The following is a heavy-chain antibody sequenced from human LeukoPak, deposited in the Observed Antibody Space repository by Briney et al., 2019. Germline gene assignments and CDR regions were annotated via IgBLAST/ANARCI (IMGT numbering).Heavy chain of an antibody. CDR1: GGSFSGYY. CDR3: AREIRIVGATPEAFDI. J-gene: IGHJ3*02. Sequence: SETLSLTCAVYGGSFSGYYWSWIRQPPGKGLEWIGEINHSGSTNYNPSLKSRVTISVDTSKNQFSLKLSSVTAADTAVYYCAREIRIVGATPEAFDIWGQGTMVTVSS. CDR2: INHSGST. D-gene: IGHD1-26*01. V-gene: IGHV4-34*01.